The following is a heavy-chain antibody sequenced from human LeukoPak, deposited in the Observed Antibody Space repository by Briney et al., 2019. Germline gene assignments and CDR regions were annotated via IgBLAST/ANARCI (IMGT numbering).Heavy chain of an antibody. D-gene: IGHD2-15*01. J-gene: IGHJ5*02. Sequence: PGGSQRLSCAPSGFTFSSYAMSWVRHAPGKGLEWVSTIGGRDGGTYYADSVKGRFTVSRDNSKDTLYLQVNSLRAEDTAVYYCAKLGYCSGGSCYRWLDPWGQGTLVTVSS. V-gene: IGHV3-23*01. CDR3: AKLGYCSGGSCYRWLDP. CDR2: IGGRDGGT. CDR1: GFTFSSYA.